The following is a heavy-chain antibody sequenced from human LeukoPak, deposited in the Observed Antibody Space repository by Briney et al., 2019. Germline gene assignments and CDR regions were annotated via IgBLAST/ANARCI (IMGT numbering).Heavy chain of an antibody. J-gene: IGHJ5*02. CDR2: IHYSGST. CDR1: GGSISSYY. Sequence: SETLSLTCTVSGGSISSYYWSWIRQPPGKGLEWIGYIHYSGSTNYNPSLKSRVTISVDTSKNQFSLKLSSVTAADTAVYYCARYSNSNWFDPWGQGTLVTVSS. V-gene: IGHV4-59*01. CDR3: ARYSNSNWFDP. D-gene: IGHD2-21*01.